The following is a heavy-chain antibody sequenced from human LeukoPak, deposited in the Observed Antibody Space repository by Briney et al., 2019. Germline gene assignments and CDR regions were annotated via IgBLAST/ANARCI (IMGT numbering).Heavy chain of an antibody. J-gene: IGHJ6*03. CDR2: IRSKAYGGTT. CDR3: TRGGSSGWHPGPFYYYYYMDV. V-gene: IGHV3-49*04. CDR1: GFTFGDYA. D-gene: IGHD6-19*01. Sequence: GGSLRLSCTASGFTFGDYAMSWVRQAPGKGLEWVGFIRSKAYGGTTEYAASVKGRFTISRDDSKSIAYLQMNSLKTEDTAVYYCTRGGSSGWHPGPFYYYYYMDVWGKGTTVTISS.